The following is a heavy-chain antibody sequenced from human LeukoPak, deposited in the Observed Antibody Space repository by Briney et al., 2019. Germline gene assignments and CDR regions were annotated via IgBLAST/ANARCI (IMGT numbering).Heavy chain of an antibody. V-gene: IGHV3-23*01. D-gene: IGHD6-19*01. CDR3: ATLWLVPRIPQSYGMDV. CDR2: ISGSGGST. CDR1: GFTFSSYA. Sequence: PGGSLRLSCAASGFTFSSYAMSWVRQAPGKGLEWVSAISGSGGSTYYADSVKGRFTISRDNSKNTLYLQMNSLRAEDTAVYYCATLWLVPRIPQSYGMDVWGQGTTVTVSS. J-gene: IGHJ6*02.